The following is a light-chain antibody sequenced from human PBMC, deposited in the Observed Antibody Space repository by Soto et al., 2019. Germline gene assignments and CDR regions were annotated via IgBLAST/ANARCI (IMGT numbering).Light chain of an antibody. CDR2: GAK. J-gene: IGKJ5*01. CDR1: QAISNY. CDR3: PQCHAPPHP. Sequence: IQMTQSPSFLSASVGDRVTITCRASQAISNYLNWYQQKPGKAPNLLIFGAKTLQSGVPSRFSGSGYGTDFTLTITTLQPEDVGSYYCPQCHAPPHPFGPGARLEIK. V-gene: IGKV1-39*01.